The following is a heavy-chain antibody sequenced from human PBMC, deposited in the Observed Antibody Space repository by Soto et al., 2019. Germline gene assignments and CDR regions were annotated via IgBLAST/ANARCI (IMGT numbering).Heavy chain of an antibody. CDR2: IRCSGSST. D-gene: IGHD4-4*01. CDR1: GFTFSSYG. CDR3: AKDVTSSYNWFDP. J-gene: IGHJ5*02. V-gene: IGHV3-23*01. Sequence: GGSLRLSCAASGFTFSSYGMHWVRQAPEKGLEWVSAIRCSGSSTYYADSAKGRFTISRDNSKNTLYLQMNSLRAEDTAVYYCAKDVTSSYNWFDPWGQGTLVTVSS.